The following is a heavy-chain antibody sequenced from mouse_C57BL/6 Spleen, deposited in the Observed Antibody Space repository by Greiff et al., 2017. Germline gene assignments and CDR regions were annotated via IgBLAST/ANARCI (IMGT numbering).Heavy chain of an antibody. CDR1: GYTFTSYW. D-gene: IGHD1-1*01. V-gene: IGHV1-7*01. CDR3: VYGTYAMDY. J-gene: IGHJ4*01. CDR2: INPSSGYT. Sequence: QVQLQQSGAELAKPGASVTLSCKASGYTFTSYWMHWVTQRPGQGLEWLGYINPSSGYTKYNQKFKEKATLTADKSSSPAYMQLISLTYEDSAVYYCVYGTYAMDYWGQGTSVTVSS.